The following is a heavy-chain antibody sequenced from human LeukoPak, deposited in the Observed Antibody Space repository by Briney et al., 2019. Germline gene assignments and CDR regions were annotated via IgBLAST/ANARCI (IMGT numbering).Heavy chain of an antibody. D-gene: IGHD3-10*01. Sequence: SETLSLTCTVFGGSISSGSYYWSWIRQPAGKGLEWIGRIYASGSTNYNPSLKSRVTISVDTSKNQFSLKLSSVTAADTAVYYCARDRITAVRGVKAYYYYMDVWGKGTTVTVSS. V-gene: IGHV4-61*02. CDR2: IYASGST. J-gene: IGHJ6*03. CDR3: ARDRITAVRGVKAYYYYMDV. CDR1: GGSISSGSYY.